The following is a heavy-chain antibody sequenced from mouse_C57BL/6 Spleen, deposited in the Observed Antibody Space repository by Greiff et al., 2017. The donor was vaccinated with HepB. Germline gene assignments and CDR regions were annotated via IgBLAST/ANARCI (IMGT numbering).Heavy chain of an antibody. J-gene: IGHJ1*03. D-gene: IGHD1-1*01. CDR2: INPNNGGT. Sequence: VQLKQSGPELVKPGASVKISCKASGYTFTDYYMNWVKQSHGKSLEWIGDINPNNGGTSYNQKFKGKATLTVDKSSSTAYMELRSLTSEDSAVYYWAREGPLTVVGRGYFDVWGTGTTVNVSS. V-gene: IGHV1-26*01. CDR1: GYTFTDYY. CDR3: AREGPLTVVGRGYFDV.